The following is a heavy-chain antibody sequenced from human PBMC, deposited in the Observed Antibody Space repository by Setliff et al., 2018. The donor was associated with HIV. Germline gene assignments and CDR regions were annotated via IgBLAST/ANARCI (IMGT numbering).Heavy chain of an antibody. D-gene: IGHD4-4*01. CDR2: INYSGST. V-gene: IGHV4-39*02. CDR3: AREEDYSNYGYYYGMDV. J-gene: IGHJ6*02. CDR1: GGSISSSSYY. Sequence: ETLSLTCTVSGGSISSSSYYWGWIRQPPGKGLEWIGSINYSGSTYYNPPLKSRVTISVDTSKNQFSLKLSSVTAADTAVYYCAREEDYSNYGYYYGMDVWGQGTTVTVSS.